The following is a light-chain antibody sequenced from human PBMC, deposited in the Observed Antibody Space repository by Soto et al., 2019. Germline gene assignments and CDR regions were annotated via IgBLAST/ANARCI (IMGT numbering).Light chain of an antibody. CDR2: EVS. Sequence: QSALTQPASVSGSPGQSITISCTGTSSDVGAYNYVSWYQQHPGKAPKLMIFEVSARPSGVSNRFSGSKSGNTASLTISGLQAEDEADYYCSSYTSSNTLVFGGGTKVTVL. CDR1: SSDVGAYNY. CDR3: SSYTSSNTLV. J-gene: IGLJ2*01. V-gene: IGLV2-14*01.